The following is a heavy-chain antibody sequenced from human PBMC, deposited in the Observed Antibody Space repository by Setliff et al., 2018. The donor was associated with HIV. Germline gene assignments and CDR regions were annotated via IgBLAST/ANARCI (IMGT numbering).Heavy chain of an antibody. CDR2: TTNKANSYTT. J-gene: IGHJ4*02. V-gene: IGHV3-72*01. CDR1: GFTFSDHY. CDR3: ARARYSSGYYVSFDY. D-gene: IGHD6-19*01. Sequence: PGGSLRLSCAASGFTFSDHYMDWVRQAPGKGLEWVGRTTNKANSYTTEYAASVKGRISISRDDSKNSVYLQMNSLKTEDTAVYYCARARYSSGYYVSFDYWGQGTLVTVSS.